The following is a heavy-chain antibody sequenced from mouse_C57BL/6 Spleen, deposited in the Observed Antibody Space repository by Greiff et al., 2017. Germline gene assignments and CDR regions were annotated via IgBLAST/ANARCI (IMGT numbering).Heavy chain of an antibody. CDR3: ARWGYDGYAY. J-gene: IGHJ3*01. CDR2: IDPSDSET. V-gene: IGHV1-52*01. Sequence: VQLQQPGAELVRPGSSVKLSCKASGYTFTSYWMQWVKQRPIQGLEWIGNIDPSDSETHYNQKFKDKATLAVDKSSSTAYMQLSSLTSVDSAVYYCARWGYDGYAYWGQGTLVTVSA. CDR1: GYTFTSYW. D-gene: IGHD2-3*01.